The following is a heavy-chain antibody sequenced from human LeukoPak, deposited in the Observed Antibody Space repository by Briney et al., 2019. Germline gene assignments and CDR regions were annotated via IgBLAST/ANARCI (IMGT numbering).Heavy chain of an antibody. J-gene: IGHJ4*02. V-gene: IGHV4-59*08. Sequence: SETLSLTCTVSGGSMSSYYWSWIRQPPGKGLEWIGYIYYSGSTNYNPSLKMRVTIAVDTSDNQCSLNLSSVTAADTTAYYCARNLRHYDRSGYYYTYFDSWGQGNLVTVSS. CDR2: IYYSGST. CDR1: GGSMSSYY. CDR3: ARNLRHYDRSGYYYTYFDS. D-gene: IGHD3-22*01.